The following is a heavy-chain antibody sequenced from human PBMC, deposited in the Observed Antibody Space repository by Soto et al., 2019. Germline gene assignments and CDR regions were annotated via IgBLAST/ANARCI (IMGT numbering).Heavy chain of an antibody. CDR2: ISAYNGNT. Sequence: ASVKVSCKASGYTFTSYGISWVRQAPGQGLEWMGWISAYNGNTNYAQKLQGRVTMTTDTSTSTAYMELRSLRSDDTAVYYCAREFYDYIWGSYRPHWYDPWSQGTLVTVSS. D-gene: IGHD3-16*02. CDR3: AREFYDYIWGSYRPHWYDP. V-gene: IGHV1-18*01. CDR1: GYTFTSYG. J-gene: IGHJ5*02.